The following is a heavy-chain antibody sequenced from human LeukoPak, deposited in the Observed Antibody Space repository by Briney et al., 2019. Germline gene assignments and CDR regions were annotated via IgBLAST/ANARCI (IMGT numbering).Heavy chain of an antibody. J-gene: IGHJ3*02. Sequence: SETLSLTCAVSGGSISSSNWWSWVRQPPGKGLEWIGEIYHSGSTNYNPSLKSRVTISVDTSKNQFSLKLSSVTAADTAVYYCAKGDYGGKADAFDIWGQGTMVTVSS. CDR3: AKGDYGGKADAFDI. D-gene: IGHD4-23*01. V-gene: IGHV4-4*02. CDR1: GGSISSSNW. CDR2: IYHSGST.